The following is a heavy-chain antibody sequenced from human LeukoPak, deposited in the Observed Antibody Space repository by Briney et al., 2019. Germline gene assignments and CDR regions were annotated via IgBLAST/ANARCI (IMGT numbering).Heavy chain of an antibody. V-gene: IGHV4-4*07. CDR2: IYTSGST. D-gene: IGHD3-3*01. J-gene: IGHJ4*02. CDR1: GGSISSYY. CDR3: ARGRVTIFGVVTVKSSFDY. Sequence: SETLSLTCTVSGGSISSYYWSWIRQPAGKGLEWIGRIYTSGSTSYNPSLKSRVTMSVDTSKNQFSLKLSSVTAADTAVYYCARGRVTIFGVVTVKSSFDYWGQGTLVTVSS.